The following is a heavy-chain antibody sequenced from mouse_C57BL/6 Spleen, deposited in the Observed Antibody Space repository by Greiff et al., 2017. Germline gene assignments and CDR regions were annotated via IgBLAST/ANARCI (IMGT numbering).Heavy chain of an antibody. V-gene: IGHV1-72*01. D-gene: IGHD1-1*01. J-gene: IGHJ2*01. CDR3: ANYYGSSSLDY. CDR2: IDPNSGGN. CDR1: GYTFTSYW. Sequence: QVQLKQPGAELVKPGASVKLSCKASGYTFTSYWMHWVKQRPGRGLEWIGRIDPNSGGNKYNEKFKSKATLTVDKPSSTAYMQLSSLTSEDSAVYYCANYYGSSSLDYWGQCTTLTVSS.